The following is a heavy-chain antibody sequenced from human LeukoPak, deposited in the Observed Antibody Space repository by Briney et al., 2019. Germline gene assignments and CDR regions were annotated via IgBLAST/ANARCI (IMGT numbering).Heavy chain of an antibody. CDR1: GGSISSFY. Sequence: SETLSLTCTVSGGSISSFYWSWIRQPPGKGLEWIGYIYYSGSTNYNPSLKSRVTISVDTSKNQFSLKLSSVTAADTAVYYCARHGTSGTNLNWFDPWGQGTLVTVSS. CDR3: ARHGTSGTNLNWFDP. J-gene: IGHJ5*02. CDR2: IYYSGST. D-gene: IGHD1-1*01. V-gene: IGHV4-59*01.